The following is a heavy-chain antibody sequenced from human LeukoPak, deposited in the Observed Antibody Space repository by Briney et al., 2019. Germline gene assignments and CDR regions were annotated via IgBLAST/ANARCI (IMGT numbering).Heavy chain of an antibody. CDR1: GFTFSVSA. D-gene: IGHD6-25*01. J-gene: IGHJ4*02. Sequence: PGGSLRLSCAASGFTFSVSAMHWVRQASGKGLEWVGRIRSKANSYATTYAASVKGRFTISRSDSKNTAYLQMNSLKTEDTAVYYCTSGGSSGWVPGCWGQGTLVTVSS. CDR2: IRSKANSYAT. V-gene: IGHV3-73*01. CDR3: TSGGSSGWVPGC.